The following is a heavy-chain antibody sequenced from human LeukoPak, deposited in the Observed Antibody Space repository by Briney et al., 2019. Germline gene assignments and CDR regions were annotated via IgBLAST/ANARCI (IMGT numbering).Heavy chain of an antibody. D-gene: IGHD4-17*01. CDR1: GFTVSSSY. CDR3: AKGGVYGDYYFDY. Sequence: GGSLRLSCAASGFTVSSSYMSWVRQAPGKGLEWVSVIYSGGGTYYADSVKGRFTISGDNSKNTVYLQMNSLRAEDTALYYCAKGGVYGDYYFDYWGQGTLVTVSS. J-gene: IGHJ4*02. V-gene: IGHV3-53*01. CDR2: IYSGGGT.